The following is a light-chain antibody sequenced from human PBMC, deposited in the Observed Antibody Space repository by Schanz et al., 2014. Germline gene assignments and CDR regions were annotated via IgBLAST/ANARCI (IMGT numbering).Light chain of an antibody. CDR2: GVS. J-gene: IGLJ3*02. CDR1: TSDVGGYNF. Sequence: QSALTQPRSVSGSPGQSVTISCTGTTSDVGGYNFVSWYQQHPGKAPKFMLYGVSPRPSGVPDRFSGSKSGNTASLTISGLQADDEADYYCCSYAGSFTWVFGGRTKLTVL. CDR3: CSYAGSFTWV. V-gene: IGLV2-11*01.